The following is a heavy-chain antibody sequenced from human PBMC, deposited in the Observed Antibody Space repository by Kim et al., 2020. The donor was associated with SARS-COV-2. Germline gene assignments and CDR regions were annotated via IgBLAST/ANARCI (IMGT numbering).Heavy chain of an antibody. J-gene: IGHJ5*02. V-gene: IGHV4-4*02. CDR1: GGSITSSEW. CDR3: ARHSGSGYNWFDP. D-gene: IGHD6-25*01. CDR2: MNQSGNT. Sequence: SETLSLTCAVSGGSITSSEWWSWVRQPPGKGLEWIVEMNQSGNTNYNPSLKSRVAVSLVKSNNQFSLKLKSVTAADTAVYYCARHSGSGYNWFDPWGQGILVTVSS.